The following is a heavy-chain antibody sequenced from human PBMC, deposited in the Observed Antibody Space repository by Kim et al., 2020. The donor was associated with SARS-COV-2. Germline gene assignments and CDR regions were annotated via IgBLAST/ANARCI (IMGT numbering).Heavy chain of an antibody. CDR2: ISAYNGNT. Sequence: ASVKVSCKASGYTFISYGISWVRQAPGQGLEWMGWISAYNGNTNYAQKLQGRVTMTTDTSTSTAYMELRSLRSDDTAVYYCARDESCNSTSCRDYWGQGTLVTVSS. D-gene: IGHD2-2*01. CDR1: GYTFISYG. J-gene: IGHJ4*02. CDR3: ARDESCNSTSCRDY. V-gene: IGHV1-18*01.